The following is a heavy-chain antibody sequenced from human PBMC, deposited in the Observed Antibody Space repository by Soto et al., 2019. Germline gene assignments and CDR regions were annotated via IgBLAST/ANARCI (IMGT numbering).Heavy chain of an antibody. CDR1: GGPFSSYA. CDR3: ARDPYGDYTKGYYGMDV. Sequence: SVKGSFKACGGPFSSYAISLVRQAPGQGLEWMGGMIPIFGTANYAQKFQGRVTITADESTSTAYMELSRLRSEDTAVYYCARDPYGDYTKGYYGMDVWGQGTTVTVSS. CDR2: MIPIFGTA. J-gene: IGHJ6*02. D-gene: IGHD4-17*01. V-gene: IGHV1-69*13.